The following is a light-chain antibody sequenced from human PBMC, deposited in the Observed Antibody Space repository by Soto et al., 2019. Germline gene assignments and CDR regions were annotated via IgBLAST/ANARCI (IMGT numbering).Light chain of an antibody. V-gene: IGKV3-20*01. CDR3: QQYGSSGT. CDR1: QSVSSN. Sequence: TQSPATLSVNPGERATLSCRASQSVSSNLAWYQQKPGQAPRLLIYGASNRATGIPDRFSGSGSGTDFTLTISRLEPEDFAVYYCQQYGSSGTFGQGTKVDI. CDR2: GAS. J-gene: IGKJ1*01.